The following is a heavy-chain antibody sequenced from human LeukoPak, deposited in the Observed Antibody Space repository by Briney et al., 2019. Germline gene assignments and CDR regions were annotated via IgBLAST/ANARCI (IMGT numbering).Heavy chain of an antibody. J-gene: IGHJ5*02. Sequence: SETLPLTCTVSGGSISSYYWSWIRQPPGKGLEWIGYIYHSGSTNYNPSLKSRATISEDTSKNQFSLKLSSVTAADTAVYYCARDLAAAGTIDPWGQGTLVTVSS. CDR3: ARDLAAAGTIDP. V-gene: IGHV4-59*01. CDR2: IYHSGST. D-gene: IGHD6-13*01. CDR1: GGSISSYY.